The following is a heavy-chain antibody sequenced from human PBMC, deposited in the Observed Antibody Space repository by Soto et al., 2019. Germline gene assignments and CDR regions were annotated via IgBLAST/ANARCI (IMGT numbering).Heavy chain of an antibody. Sequence: ASVKVSCKASGFTFTSSAVQWVRQARGQRLEWMGWMNPNSGNTGYAQKFQGRVTMTRNTSISTAYMELSSLRSEDTAVYYCARDFGYCSGGSCSYAFDIWGQGTMVTVSS. V-gene: IGHV1-8*02. CDR2: MNPNSGNT. J-gene: IGHJ3*02. D-gene: IGHD2-15*01. CDR3: ARDFGYCSGGSCSYAFDI. CDR1: GFTFTSSA.